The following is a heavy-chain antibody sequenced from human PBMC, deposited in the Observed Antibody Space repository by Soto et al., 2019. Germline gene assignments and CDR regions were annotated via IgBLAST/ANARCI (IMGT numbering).Heavy chain of an antibody. J-gene: IGHJ6*02. D-gene: IGHD4-4*01. V-gene: IGHV3-30-3*01. CDR2: ISYDGSNK. CDR1: IFTFSSYA. Sequence: GGSMRISCSASIFTFSSYAMHWVRKAPGKGLEWVAVISYDGSNKYYADSVKGRFTISRDNSKNTLYLQMNSLRAEDTAVYYCARESTVTNGMDVWGQGTTVTVSS. CDR3: ARESTVTNGMDV.